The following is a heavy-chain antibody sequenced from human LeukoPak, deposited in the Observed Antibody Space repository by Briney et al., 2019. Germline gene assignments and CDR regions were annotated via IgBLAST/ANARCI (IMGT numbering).Heavy chain of an antibody. Sequence: SETLSLTCTFSGNSISDFYWSWIRQPAGKGLEWIGRIYTNGNTDFNPSLKSRVSMSIDTSKNSFSLKLGSVTAADTAVYYCARGAYDDSGHYIAYSDYWGRGSLVTVSS. D-gene: IGHD3-22*01. J-gene: IGHJ4*02. CDR3: ARGAYDDSGHYIAYSDY. CDR1: GNSISDFY. V-gene: IGHV4-4*07. CDR2: IYTNGNT.